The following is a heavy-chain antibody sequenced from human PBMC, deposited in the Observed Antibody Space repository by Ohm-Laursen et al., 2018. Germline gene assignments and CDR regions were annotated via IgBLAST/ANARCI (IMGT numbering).Heavy chain of an antibody. J-gene: IGHJ3*01. CDR2: INQSGST. Sequence: SDTLSLTCSVNGESSSGYFWNWIRQPPGKGLEWIGEINQSGSTKYNPSLKRGVTLSADSSNSQFSLRLTSVTAADTATYYCARGSGFFKLDVWGQGTMVTVSS. V-gene: IGHV4-34*01. CDR3: ARGSGFFKLDV. D-gene: IGHD6-19*01. CDR1: GESSSGYF.